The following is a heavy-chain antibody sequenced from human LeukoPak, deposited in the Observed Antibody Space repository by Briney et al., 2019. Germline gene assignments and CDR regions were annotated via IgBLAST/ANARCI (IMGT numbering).Heavy chain of an antibody. CDR1: GGSFSGYY. CDR3: ARGHSITIFGVVITHNWFDP. Sequence: PSETLSLTCAVYGGSFSGYYWSWIRQPPGKGLEWIGEINHSGSTNYNPSLKSRVTISVDTSKNQFSLKLSSVTAADTAVYYCARGHSITIFGVVITHNWFDPWGQGTLVTVSS. CDR2: INHSGST. V-gene: IGHV4-34*01. J-gene: IGHJ5*02. D-gene: IGHD3-3*01.